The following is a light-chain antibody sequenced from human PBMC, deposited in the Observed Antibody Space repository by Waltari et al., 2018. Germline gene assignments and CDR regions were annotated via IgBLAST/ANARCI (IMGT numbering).Light chain of an antibody. CDR1: SSDVGAYNY. V-gene: IGLV2-8*01. CDR2: EVT. Sequence: QSALTQPPSASGSPGQSVTISCTGTSSDVGAYNYVSWYQQHPGKAPKLMIYEVTKRPSGVPDSFSGSKSGNTASLTVSGLQAEDEADYYCSSYAGSNKGVFGGGTHLTVL. CDR3: SSYAGSNKGV. J-gene: IGLJ2*01.